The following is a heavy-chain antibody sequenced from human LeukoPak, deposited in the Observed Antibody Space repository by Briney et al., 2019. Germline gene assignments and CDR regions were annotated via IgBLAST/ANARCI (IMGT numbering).Heavy chain of an antibody. CDR2: INGDGSTT. V-gene: IGHV3-74*01. CDR3: VRGGLMGATDY. J-gene: IGHJ4*02. Sequence: PGGSLRLSCAASGFSFSGYWMHWVRRAPGKGLVWISYINGDGSTTNHADFAEGRFTISRDNAKNTLYLQMNSLRVEDTAVYYCVRGGLMGATDYWGQGTLVTVSS. D-gene: IGHD1-26*01. CDR1: GFSFSGYW.